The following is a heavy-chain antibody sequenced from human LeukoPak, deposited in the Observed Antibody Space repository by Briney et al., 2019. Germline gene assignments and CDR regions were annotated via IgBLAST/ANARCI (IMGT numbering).Heavy chain of an antibody. Sequence: GGSLRLSCAASGLTFSSYAMHWVRQAPGKGLEWVAVISYDGSNKYYADSVKGRFTISRDNSKNTLYLQMNSLRAEDTAVYYCARVGIVVVTYGMDVWGQGTTVTVSS. CDR2: ISYDGSNK. CDR1: GLTFSSYA. J-gene: IGHJ6*02. D-gene: IGHD2-21*02. CDR3: ARVGIVVVTYGMDV. V-gene: IGHV3-30-3*01.